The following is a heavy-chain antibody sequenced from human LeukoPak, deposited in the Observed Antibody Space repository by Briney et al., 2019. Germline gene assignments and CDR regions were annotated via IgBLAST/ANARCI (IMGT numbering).Heavy chain of an antibody. CDR2: ISYDGSNK. J-gene: IGHJ1*01. CDR3: ARDAGSGWYGGYFQH. CDR1: GFTFSSYA. Sequence: GGSLRLSCAASGFTFSSYAMHWVRQAPGKGLEWVAVISYDGSNKYYADSVKGRFTISRDNSKNTLYLQMNSLRAEDTAVYYCARDAGSGWYGGYFQHWGQGTLVTVSS. V-gene: IGHV3-30*04. D-gene: IGHD6-19*01.